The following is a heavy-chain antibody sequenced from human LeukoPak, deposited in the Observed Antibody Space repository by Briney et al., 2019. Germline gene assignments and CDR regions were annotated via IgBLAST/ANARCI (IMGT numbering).Heavy chain of an antibody. CDR3: ARDPQSQYCSSTSCYYYYGMDV. V-gene: IGHV3-74*01. Sequence: GGSLRLSCAASGFTFSSYWMHWVRHAPGKGLVWVSRINSDGSSTSYADSVKGRFTISRDNAKNTLYLQMNSLRAEDTAVYYCARDPQSQYCSSTSCYYYYGMDVWGQGTTVTVSS. J-gene: IGHJ6*02. CDR1: GFTFSSYW. D-gene: IGHD2-2*01. CDR2: INSDGSST.